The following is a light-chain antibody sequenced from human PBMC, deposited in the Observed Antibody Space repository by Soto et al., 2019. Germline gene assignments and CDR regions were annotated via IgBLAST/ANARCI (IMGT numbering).Light chain of an antibody. CDR1: QSVNSHF. Sequence: EMVLTQSPGTLSLSPGERATLSCRASQSVNSHFLAWYQQKPGQAPRLLIYGASSRAPGIPDRFSGSGSGTDFALTISRLEPEDFAVYYCQLYGTSPGFTFGPGTKVDVK. CDR2: GAS. CDR3: QLYGTSPGFT. V-gene: IGKV3-20*01. J-gene: IGKJ3*01.